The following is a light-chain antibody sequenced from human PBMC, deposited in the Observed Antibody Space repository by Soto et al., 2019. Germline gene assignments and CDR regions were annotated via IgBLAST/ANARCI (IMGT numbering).Light chain of an antibody. V-gene: IGKV3-11*01. Sequence: EIVLTQSPATLSLSPGEGATLSCRASESVSNYLGWYQQKPGQAPRLLIYDASTRASGVPARFSGSGSGTDFTLTISRLEPEDFAVYYCQQRINWPPYTFGQGTKLEMK. CDR2: DAS. J-gene: IGKJ2*01. CDR1: ESVSNY. CDR3: QQRINWPPYT.